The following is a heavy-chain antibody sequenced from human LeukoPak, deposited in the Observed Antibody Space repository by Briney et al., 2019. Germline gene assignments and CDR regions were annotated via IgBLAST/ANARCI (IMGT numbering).Heavy chain of an antibody. V-gene: IGHV4-39*07. J-gene: IGHJ4*02. Sequence: SETLSLTCTVSGGSISSSTYYWGWIRQPPGKGLEWIGSLYSSGSTYYNPSLKSRVTISVDTSKNQFSLKLSSVTAADTAVYYCARSGSGYLRYYFDYWGQGTLVTVSS. CDR2: LYSSGST. CDR1: GGSISSSTYY. CDR3: ARSGSGYLRYYFDY. D-gene: IGHD5-12*01.